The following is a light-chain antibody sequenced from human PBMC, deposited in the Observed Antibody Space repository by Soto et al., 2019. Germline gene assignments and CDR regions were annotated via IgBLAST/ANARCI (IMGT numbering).Light chain of an antibody. Sequence: IQMTQSPSTLSASVGDVVTITCRASQSISNRLAWYQQRPGKAPKYLIYGASTLDSGAPSRFSGSGSGTEFTLSISSLQPDDFATYYCQQYNIYPWTFGQGTKVDIK. CDR3: QQYNIYPWT. CDR2: GAS. J-gene: IGKJ1*01. CDR1: QSISNR. V-gene: IGKV1-5*01.